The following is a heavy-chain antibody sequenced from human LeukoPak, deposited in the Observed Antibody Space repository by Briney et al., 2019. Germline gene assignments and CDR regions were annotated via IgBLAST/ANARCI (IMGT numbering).Heavy chain of an antibody. Sequence: ASVKVSCKTSGYAFSGGYDIYWVRPAPGQGLECVGWINPNNGDANYGHKVRGRVTMTRDTSISTAYMEVNVVTFDDTAVYYCATEIGGVPYWGQGTQLTVSS. D-gene: IGHD2-8*01. CDR3: ATEIGGVPY. J-gene: IGHJ4*02. CDR2: INPNNGDA. V-gene: IGHV1-2*07. CDR1: GYAFSGGY.